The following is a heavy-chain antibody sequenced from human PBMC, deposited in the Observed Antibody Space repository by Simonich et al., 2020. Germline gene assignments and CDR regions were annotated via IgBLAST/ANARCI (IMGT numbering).Heavy chain of an antibody. CDR1: GFTFISYS. V-gene: IGHV3-48*01. Sequence: EVQLVESGGGLVQPGGSLRLSCAASGFTFISYSMNWVRQAPGKGLEWVSYISSSSSTIYYADSVKCRFTISRDNAKNSLYLQMNSLRAEDTAVYYCARDSSYYAFDIWGQGTMVTVSS. CDR2: ISSSSSTI. CDR3: ARDSSYYAFDI. J-gene: IGHJ3*02. D-gene: IGHD5-12*01.